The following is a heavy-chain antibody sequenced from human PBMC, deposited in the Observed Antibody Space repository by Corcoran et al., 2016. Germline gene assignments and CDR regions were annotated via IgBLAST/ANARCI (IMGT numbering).Heavy chain of an antibody. V-gene: IGHV7-4-1*01. CDR1: GYTFTSYA. CDR3: ARDRPSGYQPRGFDP. J-gene: IGHJ5*02. D-gene: IGHD2-2*01. CDR2: NNTNTGNP. Sequence: QVQLVQSGSELKKPGASVKVSCKASGYTFTSYAMNWVRQAPGQGLEWMGWNNTNTGNPTYAQGFTGRFVFSLDTSVSTAYLQICSLQAEDTAGDYWARDRPSGYQPRGFDPWGQGTLVTVSS.